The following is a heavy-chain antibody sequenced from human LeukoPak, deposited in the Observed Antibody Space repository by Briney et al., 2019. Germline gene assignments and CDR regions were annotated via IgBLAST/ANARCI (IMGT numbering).Heavy chain of an antibody. CDR3: ARGIDYGDYVSAFDI. D-gene: IGHD4-17*01. Sequence: SETLSLTCAVYGGSFSGYYWSWIRQPPGKGLEWIGEINHSGSTNYNPSLKSRVTISVDTSKNQFSLKLSSVTAADTAVYYCARGIDYGDYVSAFDIWGQGTMVTVSS. V-gene: IGHV4-34*01. CDR1: GGSFSGYY. CDR2: INHSGST. J-gene: IGHJ3*02.